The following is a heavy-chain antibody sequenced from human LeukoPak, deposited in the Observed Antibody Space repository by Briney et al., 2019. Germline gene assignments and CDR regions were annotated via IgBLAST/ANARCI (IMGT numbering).Heavy chain of an antibody. CDR3: ARVGFGYGGLDV. J-gene: IGHJ6*02. CDR2: INSDGSST. Sequence: GGSLRLSCGASGFTFRNYWMHWVRQAPGKGLVWVSRINSDGSSTSYADSVKGRFTISRDNAKNTLFLQMSSLRAEDTAVYYCARVGFGYGGLDVWGQGATVTVSS. CDR1: GFTFRNYW. V-gene: IGHV3-74*01. D-gene: IGHD3-10*01.